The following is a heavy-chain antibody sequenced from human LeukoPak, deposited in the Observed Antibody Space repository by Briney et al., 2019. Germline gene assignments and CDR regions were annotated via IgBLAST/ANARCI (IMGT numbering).Heavy chain of an antibody. D-gene: IGHD3-22*01. J-gene: IGHJ4*02. V-gene: IGHV4-39*01. CDR2: IYYSGST. CDR3: ARLYYDSSGYYFNY. Sequence: WIRQPPGKGLEWIGSIYYSGSTYYNPSLKSRVTISVDTSKNQFSLKLSSVTAADTAVYYCARLYYDSSGYYFNYWGQGTLVTVSS.